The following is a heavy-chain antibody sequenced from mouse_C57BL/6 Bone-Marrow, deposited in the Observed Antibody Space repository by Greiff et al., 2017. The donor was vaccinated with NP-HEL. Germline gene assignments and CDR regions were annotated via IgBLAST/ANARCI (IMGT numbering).Heavy chain of an antibody. V-gene: IGHV1-81*01. CDR1: GYTFTSSG. Sequence: QVQLQQSGAELARPGASVKLSCKASGYTFTSSGISWVKQRPGQGLEWIGEIYPRSGNTYYNEKFKGKATLTADKSSSTAYMELRSLTSEDSAVYFCARAPYYYGSSYGFAYWGQGTLVTVSA. J-gene: IGHJ3*01. D-gene: IGHD1-1*01. CDR3: ARAPYYYGSSYGFAY. CDR2: IYPRSGNT.